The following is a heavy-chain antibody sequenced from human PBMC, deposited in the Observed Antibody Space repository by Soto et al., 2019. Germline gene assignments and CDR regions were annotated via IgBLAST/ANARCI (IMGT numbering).Heavy chain of an antibody. D-gene: IGHD2-15*01. J-gene: IGHJ6*03. Sequence: GGSLRLSCAASGFTFSSYWMSWVRQAPGKGLEWVANIKQDGSEKYYVDSVKGRFTISRDNAKNSLYLQMNSLRAEDTAVYYCARDERVVAATWVYYYMDVWGKGTTVTVSS. V-gene: IGHV3-7*01. CDR2: IKQDGSEK. CDR3: ARDERVVAATWVYYYMDV. CDR1: GFTFSSYW.